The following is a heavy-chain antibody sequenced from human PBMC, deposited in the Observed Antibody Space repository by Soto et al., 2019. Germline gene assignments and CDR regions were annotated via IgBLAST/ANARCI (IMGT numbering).Heavy chain of an antibody. CDR2: ISGSGST. J-gene: IGHJ6*03. Sequence: EVQLLESGGGLVQPGGSLRLSCAASGFTVSSYAMSWVRQAPGKGREWVSVISGSGSTYSADSVKGRFTISRDSSKNTVYMQMNSLRAEDTAVYYCAKALRFTFTTGYDMDVWGRGTTVTVSS. D-gene: IGHD3-16*01. V-gene: IGHV3-23*01. CDR1: GFTVSSYA. CDR3: AKALRFTFTTGYDMDV.